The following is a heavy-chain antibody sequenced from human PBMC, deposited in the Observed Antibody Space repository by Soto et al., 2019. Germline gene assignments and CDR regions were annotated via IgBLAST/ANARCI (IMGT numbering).Heavy chain of an antibody. D-gene: IGHD5-18*01. J-gene: IGHJ5*02. Sequence: QVQLQESGPGLVKPSETLSLTCTVSGGSISSYYWSWIRQPPGKGLEWIGYIYYSGRTNYNPSLKSRGTLSVDTPKNQFSAKLSSVSAADTAGYYCARLVWSYGAWFDPWGQGTRVTVSS. CDR1: GGSISSYY. CDR3: ARLVWSYGAWFDP. V-gene: IGHV4-59*08. CDR2: IYYSGRT.